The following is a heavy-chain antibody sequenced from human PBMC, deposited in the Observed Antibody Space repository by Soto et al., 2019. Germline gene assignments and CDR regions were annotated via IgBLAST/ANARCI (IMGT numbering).Heavy chain of an antibody. D-gene: IGHD4-17*01. Sequence: GESLKISCKGSGYSFTSYWIGWVRQMPGKGLEWMGIIYPGDSDTRYSPSFQGQVTISADKSISTAYLQWSSLKASDTAMYYCASTSSTVTTNYYYYGMDVWGQGTTVTVSS. J-gene: IGHJ6*02. V-gene: IGHV5-51*01. CDR2: IYPGDSDT. CDR3: ASTSSTVTTNYYYYGMDV. CDR1: GYSFTSYW.